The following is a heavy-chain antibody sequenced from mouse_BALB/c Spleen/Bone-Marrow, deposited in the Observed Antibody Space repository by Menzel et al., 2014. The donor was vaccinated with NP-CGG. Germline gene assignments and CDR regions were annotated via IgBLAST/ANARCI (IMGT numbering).Heavy chain of an antibody. V-gene: IGHV5-9-4*01. CDR3: ARDGNWYFDF. Sequence: EVQLVESGGGLVKPGGSLKLSCAASGFTFSSYAMSWVRQSPEKRLEWVAEISSGGSYTYYPDTVTGRFTISRDNAKNTLYREMSSLRSEDTAMYYCARDGNWYFDFWGAGATVTASS. J-gene: IGHJ1*01. CDR1: GFTFSSYA. D-gene: IGHD1-1*02. CDR2: ISSGGSYT.